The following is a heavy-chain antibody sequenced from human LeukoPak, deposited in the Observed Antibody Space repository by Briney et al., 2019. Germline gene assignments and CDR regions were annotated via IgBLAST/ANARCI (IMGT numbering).Heavy chain of an antibody. Sequence: SVKVSCKASGGTFSSYAISWVRQAPGQGLEWMGRIIPILGIANYAQKFQGRVTITADKSTSTAYMELSSLRSEDTAVYYCARGIETDRVRYDFWSGAFDYWGQGTLVIVSS. CDR3: ARGIETDRVRYDFWSGAFDY. CDR1: GGTFSSYA. J-gene: IGHJ4*02. V-gene: IGHV1-69*04. D-gene: IGHD3-3*01. CDR2: IIPILGIA.